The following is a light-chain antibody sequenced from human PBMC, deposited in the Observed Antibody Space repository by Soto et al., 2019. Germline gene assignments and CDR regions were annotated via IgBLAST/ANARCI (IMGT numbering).Light chain of an antibody. CDR3: ISYTTSLYV. CDR2: DVS. J-gene: IGLJ1*01. V-gene: IGLV2-14*04. CDR1: SSDVGGYNY. Sequence: TSSDVGGYNYDSWYQQHPGKAPKLMIYDVSNRPSGVSNRFSGSKSGNTASLTISGLLVEDEADYYCISYTTSLYVFGTGINFTVL.